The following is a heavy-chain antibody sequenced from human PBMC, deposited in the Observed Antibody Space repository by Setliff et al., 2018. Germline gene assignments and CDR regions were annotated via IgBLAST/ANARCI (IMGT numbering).Heavy chain of an antibody. J-gene: IGHJ6*03. D-gene: IGHD4-17*01. CDR3: ARETTMTYYFYYMDV. CDR1: GGPINSDRYY. Sequence: SETLSLTCTVSGGPINSDRYYWGWIRQPPGKGLEWIGSMYSSGSTYYNPSLKSRVTISVDTSKNQFSLKLSFVTAADTAVYYCARETTMTYYFYYMDVWGKGTTVTVSS. V-gene: IGHV4-39*02. CDR2: MYSSGST.